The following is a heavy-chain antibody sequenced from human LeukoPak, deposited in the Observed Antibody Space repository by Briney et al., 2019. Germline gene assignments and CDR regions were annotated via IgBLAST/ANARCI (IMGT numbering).Heavy chain of an antibody. CDR3: ARGDNNGLSWFDP. Sequence: PSETLSRTCAVYGGSFSGYYWSWIRQPPGKGLEWIGEINHSGSTNYSPSLKSRVTISADTSKKQFSLKLRSVTAADTAVYYCARGDNNGLSWFDPWGQGTLVTVSS. CDR2: INHSGST. CDR1: GGSFSGYY. V-gene: IGHV4-34*01. J-gene: IGHJ5*02. D-gene: IGHD3-22*01.